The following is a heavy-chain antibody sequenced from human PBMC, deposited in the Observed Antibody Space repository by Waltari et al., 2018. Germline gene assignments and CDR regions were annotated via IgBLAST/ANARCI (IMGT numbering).Heavy chain of an antibody. D-gene: IGHD4-17*01. CDR3: ARDLSDYGDYGDY. V-gene: IGHV3-21*01. Sequence: EVQLVESGGGLVKPGGSLRLSCAASGFTFSSYSMNWVRQAPGKGLEWVSSISSSSSYIYYADSVKGRFTISRDNAKNSLYLQMNILRAEDTSVYYCARDLSDYGDYGDYWGQGTLVTVSS. J-gene: IGHJ4*02. CDR1: GFTFSSYS. CDR2: ISSSSSYI.